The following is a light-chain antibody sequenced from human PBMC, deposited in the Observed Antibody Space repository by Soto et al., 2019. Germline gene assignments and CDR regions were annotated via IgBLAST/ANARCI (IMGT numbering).Light chain of an antibody. CDR2: RNN. J-gene: IGLJ2*01. V-gene: IGLV1-47*01. Sequence: QSVLTQPPSASGTPGQRVTISCSGSSSNIGSNYVYWYQQLPGTAPKLLIYRNNQRPSGVPDRFSGSKSGTSASLAISGLRSEAEADYYCAAWDDSLSGQGVVFGGGTKVTVL. CDR1: SSNIGSNY. CDR3: AAWDDSLSGQGVV.